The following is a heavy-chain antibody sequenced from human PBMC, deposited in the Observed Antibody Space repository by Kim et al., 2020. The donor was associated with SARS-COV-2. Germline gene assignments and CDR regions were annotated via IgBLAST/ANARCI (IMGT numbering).Heavy chain of an antibody. Sequence: PAPITRVTISVATSKNQFSLKLGSVTAADTAVYYCARQCITMIVVTQAFDYWGQGTLVTVSS. D-gene: IGHD3-22*01. J-gene: IGHJ4*02. CDR3: ARQCITMIVVTQAFDY. V-gene: IGHV4-39*01.